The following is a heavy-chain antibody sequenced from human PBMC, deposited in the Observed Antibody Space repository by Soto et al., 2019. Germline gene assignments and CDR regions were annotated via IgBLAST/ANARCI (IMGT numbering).Heavy chain of an antibody. Sequence: QVQLQESGPGLVKPSETLSLTCTVSGGSISSYYWSWIRQPPGKGLEWIGYIYYSGSTNYNPSLKSRVTISVDTSKNQFSLKLSSVTAADTAVYYCARVRYYYYYGMDVWGQGTTVTVSS. CDR3: ARVRYYYYYGMDV. CDR2: IYYSGST. J-gene: IGHJ6*02. V-gene: IGHV4-59*01. CDR1: GGSISSYY.